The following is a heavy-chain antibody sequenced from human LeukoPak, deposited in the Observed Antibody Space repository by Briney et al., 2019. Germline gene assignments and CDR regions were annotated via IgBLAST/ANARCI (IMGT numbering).Heavy chain of an antibody. V-gene: IGHV3-30*18. D-gene: IGHD3-16*02. CDR3: AKSLQPDYYYYYMDV. CDR1: GFTFSSYG. CDR2: ISYDGSNK. J-gene: IGHJ6*03. Sequence: PGGSLRLSCAASGFTFSSYGMHWVRQAPGKGLEWVAVISYDGSNKCYADSVKGRFTISRDNSKNTLYLQMNSLRAEDTAVYYCAKSLQPDYYYYYMDVWGKGTTVTVSS.